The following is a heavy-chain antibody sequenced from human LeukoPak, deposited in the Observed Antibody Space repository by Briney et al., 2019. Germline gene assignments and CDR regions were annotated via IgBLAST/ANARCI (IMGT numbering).Heavy chain of an antibody. V-gene: IGHV3-48*01. CDR2: TGSMGSTV. CDR1: GFSFNIYS. Sequence: GGSLRLSCSASGFSFNIYSMSWVRQSPGKGLEWIAYTGSMGSTVHYADSVKGRFTISRDNAKKSLYLQMDTLRGDDTAVYYCARVGGRGIDYWGQGSLVSVSS. J-gene: IGHJ4*02. CDR3: ARVGGRGIDY.